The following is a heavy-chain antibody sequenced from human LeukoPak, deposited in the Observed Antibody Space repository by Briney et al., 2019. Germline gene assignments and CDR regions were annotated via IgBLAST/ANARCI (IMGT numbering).Heavy chain of an antibody. CDR1: GFTFSDYA. V-gene: IGHV3-23*01. CDR3: AKADRGWGVITKD. J-gene: IGHJ4*02. D-gene: IGHD3-10*01. Sequence: GGSLRLSRAASGFTFSDYAMSWVRQAPGKGLEWVSAIGGSSDFTYYAEYVKGRFTISRDNSKETLYLQMSRLRDEDTAVYYCAKADRGWGVITKDWGQGTPVTVSS. CDR2: IGGSSDFT.